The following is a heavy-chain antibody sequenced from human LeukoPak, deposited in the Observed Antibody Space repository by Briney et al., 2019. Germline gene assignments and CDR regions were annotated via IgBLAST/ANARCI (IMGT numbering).Heavy chain of an antibody. CDR2: IYYSGST. Sequence: PSETLSLTCTVSGGSISSGGYYWSWIRQHPGKGLEWIGYIYYSGSTYYNPSLKSRVTISVDTSKNQFSLKLSSVTAADTAMYYCAIRGRSMAFDFWGPGTMVTVSS. J-gene: IGHJ3*01. D-gene: IGHD2-15*01. CDR3: AIRGRSMAFDF. V-gene: IGHV4-31*03. CDR1: GGSISSGGYY.